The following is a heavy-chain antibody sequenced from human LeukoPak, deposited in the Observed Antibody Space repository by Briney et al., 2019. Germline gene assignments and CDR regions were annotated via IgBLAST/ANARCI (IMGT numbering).Heavy chain of an antibody. Sequence: SETLSLTCTVSGGSISSHYWSWIRQPPGKGLEWIGYIYYSGSTNYNPSLKSRVTISVDTSKNQFSLKLSSVTAADTAVYYCARDGQDYGGNSGLRWSFDPWGQGTLVTVSS. CDR1: GGSISSHY. D-gene: IGHD4-23*01. CDR3: ARDGQDYGGNSGLRWSFDP. CDR2: IYYSGST. V-gene: IGHV4-59*11. J-gene: IGHJ5*02.